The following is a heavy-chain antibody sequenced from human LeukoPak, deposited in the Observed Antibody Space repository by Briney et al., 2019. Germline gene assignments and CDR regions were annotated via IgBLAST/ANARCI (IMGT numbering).Heavy chain of an antibody. D-gene: IGHD2-21*02. CDR2: IILILGIA. CDR3: ARVESDCGGDCYSGY. Sequence: SVKVSHQHSVCTFSSYAMSWVRQAPGHPREWMGGIILILGIATYAQTFQGRVTITADKSTSTAYMELSSLRSEDTAVSYCARVESDCGGDCYSGYWGQGTLGTVSS. J-gene: IGHJ4*02. V-gene: IGHV1-69*10. CDR1: VCTFSSYA.